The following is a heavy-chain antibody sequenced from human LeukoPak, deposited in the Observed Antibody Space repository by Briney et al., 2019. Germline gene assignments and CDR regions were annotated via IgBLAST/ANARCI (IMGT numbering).Heavy chain of an antibody. J-gene: IGHJ4*02. CDR2: ISAYSGNT. CDR1: GYTFTSYG. CDR3: ARAAGYSYSYGNFDY. D-gene: IGHD5-18*01. V-gene: IGHV1-18*01. Sequence: ASVKVSCKASGYTFTSYGINWVRQAPGQGLEWMGWISAYSGNTGYPQNLQGRVTMTTDTSTTTAHMEPRSLRSDDTAVYYCARAAGYSYSYGNFDYWGQGTLVTVSS.